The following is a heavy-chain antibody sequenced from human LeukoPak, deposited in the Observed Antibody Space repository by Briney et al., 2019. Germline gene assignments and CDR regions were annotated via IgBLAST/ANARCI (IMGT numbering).Heavy chain of an antibody. CDR3: ARGRGDIVVVPAAIPQGFDP. CDR1: GGSISSSSYY. CDR2: IYYRGST. V-gene: IGHV4-39*07. J-gene: IGHJ5*02. D-gene: IGHD2-2*01. Sequence: SETLSLTCTVSGGSISSSSYYWGWIRQPPGKGLEWIGSIYYRGSTYYNPSLKSRVTISVDTSKNQFSLKLSSVTAADTAVYYCARGRGDIVVVPAAIPQGFDPWGQGTLVTVSS.